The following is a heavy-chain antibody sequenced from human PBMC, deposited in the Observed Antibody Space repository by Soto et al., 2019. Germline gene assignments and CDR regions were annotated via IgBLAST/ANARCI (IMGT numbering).Heavy chain of an antibody. Sequence: KPSETLSLTCTVSGGSISSYYWSWIRQPPGKGLEWIGYIYYSGSTNYNPSLKSRVTISVDTSKNQFSLKLSSVTAADTAVYYCARAVRVHYYYYGMDVWGQGTTVTVSS. V-gene: IGHV4-59*01. CDR1: GGSISSYY. CDR2: IYYSGST. J-gene: IGHJ6*02. CDR3: ARAVRVHYYYYGMDV.